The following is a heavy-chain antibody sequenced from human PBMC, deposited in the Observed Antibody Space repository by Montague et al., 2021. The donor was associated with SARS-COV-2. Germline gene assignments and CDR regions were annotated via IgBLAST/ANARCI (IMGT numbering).Heavy chain of an antibody. CDR3: ARFGSGTLEFDL. V-gene: IGHV4-61*02. J-gene: IGHJ4*02. D-gene: IGHD1-26*01. CDR1: GASISTCIYY. Sequence: TLSLTCTVSGASISTCIYYWSWIRQPAGKGLEWIGRIRTTGHTDYNSSLESRVFMSVDTSTNQFSLSLTSVTAADTAVYFCARFGSGTLEFDLWGQGTLVTVSS. CDR2: IRTTGHT.